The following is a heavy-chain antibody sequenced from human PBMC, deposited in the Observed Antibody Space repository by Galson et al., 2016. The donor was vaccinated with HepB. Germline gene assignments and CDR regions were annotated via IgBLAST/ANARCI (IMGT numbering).Heavy chain of an antibody. D-gene: IGHD4-17*01. Sequence: SLRLSCAASGFTFGNYAMSWVRQAPGKGLEWVSAISGNGANTYYADSVKGRFTFSRDNSKNTLFLEMNSLRAEDTAVYYCARAYGDYAHTDYWGQGTLVTVSS. J-gene: IGHJ4*02. CDR2: ISGNGANT. CDR1: GFTFGNYA. V-gene: IGHV3-23*01. CDR3: ARAYGDYAHTDY.